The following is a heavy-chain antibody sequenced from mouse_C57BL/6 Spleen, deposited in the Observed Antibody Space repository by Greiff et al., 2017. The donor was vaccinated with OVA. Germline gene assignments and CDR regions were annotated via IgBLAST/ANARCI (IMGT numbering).Heavy chain of an antibody. CDR2: FYPGGGSI. Sequence: QFQLQQSGAELVKPGASVKLSCKASGYTFTEYTIHWVKKGPGRGLGWIGWFYPGGGSIKYNEKSKDKATLTADKSSSTVYMELSRLASEDSAVYFCARHEGALRPYAMDYWGQGTSVTVSS. D-gene: IGHD3-2*02. CDR1: GYTFTEYT. J-gene: IGHJ4*01. V-gene: IGHV1-62-2*01. CDR3: ARHEGALRPYAMDY.